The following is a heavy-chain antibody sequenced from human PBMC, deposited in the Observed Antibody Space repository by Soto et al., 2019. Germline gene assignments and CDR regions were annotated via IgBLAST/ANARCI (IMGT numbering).Heavy chain of an antibody. J-gene: IGHJ6*04. V-gene: IGHV5-51*01. CDR1: GYSFTSYW. CDR2: IYPGDSDT. D-gene: IGHD5-12*01. CDR3: ARHCISSVVKPGYSGYDPYYYYYGMDV. Sequence: PGESLKISCKGSGYSFTSYWIGWARQMPGKGLEWMGIIYPGDSDTRYSPSFQGQVTISADKSISTAYLQWSSLKASDTAMYYWARHCISSVVKPGYSGYDPYYYYYGMDVWAKGTTVTVSS.